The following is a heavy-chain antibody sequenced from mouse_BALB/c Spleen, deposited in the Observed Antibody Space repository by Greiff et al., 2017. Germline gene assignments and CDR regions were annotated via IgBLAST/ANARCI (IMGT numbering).Heavy chain of an antibody. Sequence: EVKLVESGPSLVKPSQTLSLTCSVTGDSITSGYWNWIRKFPGNKLEYMGYISYSGSTYYNPSLKSRISITRDTSKNQYYLQLNSVTTEDTATYYCARYYYGSSWGYFDYWGQGTTLTVSS. CDR1: GDSITSGY. V-gene: IGHV3-8*02. J-gene: IGHJ2*01. D-gene: IGHD1-1*01. CDR2: ISYSGST. CDR3: ARYYYGSSWGYFDY.